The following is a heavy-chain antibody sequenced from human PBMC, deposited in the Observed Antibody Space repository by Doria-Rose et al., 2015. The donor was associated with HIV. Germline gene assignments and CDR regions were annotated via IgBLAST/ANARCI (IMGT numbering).Heavy chain of an antibody. CDR1: GGSISHYY. J-gene: IGHJ4*02. V-gene: IGHV4-59*01. Sequence: VQLVESGPGLVKPSKTLSLTCSVSGGSISHYYWSWIRQPLGKGLEYIGDIFYTGSTNYSPSLKSRLSISIDTSKNKFSLRLSSVTAADTAVYYCARVLSGTYDYWGQGTLVTVSS. D-gene: IGHD1-26*01. CDR2: IFYTGST. CDR3: ARVLSGTYDY.